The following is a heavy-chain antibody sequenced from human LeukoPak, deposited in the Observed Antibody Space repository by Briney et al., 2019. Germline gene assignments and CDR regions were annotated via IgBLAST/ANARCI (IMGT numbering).Heavy chain of an antibody. V-gene: IGHV3-21*01. CDR2: ISSSSSYI. D-gene: IGHD5-12*01. Sequence: PGGSLRLSCAASGFTFSSYSMNWVRQAPGKGLEWVSSISSSSSYIYYADSVKGRFTISRDNAKNSLYLQMNSLRAEDTAVYYCARGKGYDDGWTYYYYGMDVWGQGTTVTVSS. CDR1: GFTFSSYS. J-gene: IGHJ6*02. CDR3: ARGKGYDDGWTYYYYGMDV.